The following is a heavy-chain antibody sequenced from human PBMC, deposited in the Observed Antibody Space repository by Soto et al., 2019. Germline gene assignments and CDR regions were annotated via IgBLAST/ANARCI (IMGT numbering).Heavy chain of an antibody. V-gene: IGHV1-69*02. D-gene: IGHD3-22*01. CDR3: ARYERSLDSSGYFDY. CDR1: GGTFSSYT. Sequence: SVKVSCKASGGTFSSYTISWVRQAPGQGLEWMGRIIPILGIANYAQKFQGRVTITADKSTSTAYMELSSLRSEDTAVYYCARYERSLDSSGYFDYWGQGNLVTVSS. J-gene: IGHJ4*02. CDR2: IIPILGIA.